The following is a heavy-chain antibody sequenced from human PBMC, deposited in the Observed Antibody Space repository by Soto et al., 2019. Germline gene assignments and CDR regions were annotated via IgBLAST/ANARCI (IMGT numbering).Heavy chain of an antibody. V-gene: IGHV4-59*01. CDR3: ARADYYYGSGSYLAY. CDR1: GGSISSYY. CDR2: IYYSGST. J-gene: IGHJ4*02. Sequence: SETLSLTCTVSGGSISSYYWSWIRQPPGKGLEWIGYIYYSGSTNYNPSLKSRVTISVDTSKNQFSLKLSSVTAADTAVYYCARADYYYGSGSYLAYWXQGTLVTVS. D-gene: IGHD3-10*01.